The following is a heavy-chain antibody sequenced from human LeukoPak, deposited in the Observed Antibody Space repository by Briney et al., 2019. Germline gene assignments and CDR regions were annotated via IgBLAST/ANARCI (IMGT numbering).Heavy chain of an antibody. D-gene: IGHD3-22*01. CDR1: GGSISSYY. Sequence: SETLSLTCTVSGGSISSYYWSWIRQPPGKGLEWIGYIYYSGSTNYNPSLKSRVTISVDTSKNQFSLKLSSLTPADTAVYYCARSTGYYDSSKGYWGQGTLVTVSS. CDR2: IYYSGST. CDR3: ARSTGYYDSSKGY. J-gene: IGHJ4*02. V-gene: IGHV4-59*08.